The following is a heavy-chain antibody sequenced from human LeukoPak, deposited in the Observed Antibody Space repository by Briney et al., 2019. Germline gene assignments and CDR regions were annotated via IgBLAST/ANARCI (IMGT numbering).Heavy chain of an antibody. J-gene: IGHJ4*02. V-gene: IGHV4-34*01. CDR3: ARHYGLGSYYSGFDY. CDR2: INHSGST. CDR1: GGSFSDYY. D-gene: IGHD3-10*01. Sequence: SETLSLTCAVYGGSFSDYYWSWIRQPPGKGLEWIGEINHSGSTNYNPSLKSRVTISVDTSKNDFSLKLTSVTAADTAVYFCARHYGLGSYYSGFDYWGQGTLVTVSS.